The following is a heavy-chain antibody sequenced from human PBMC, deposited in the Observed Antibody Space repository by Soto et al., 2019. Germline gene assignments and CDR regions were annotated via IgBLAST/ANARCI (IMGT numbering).Heavy chain of an antibody. V-gene: IGHV3-23*01. D-gene: IGHD2-2*03. CDR2: ISDSGST. Sequence: GGSLRLSCEASGFTFSASAMSWVRQAPGKGLEWVSTISDSGSTYYLDSVKGRFTISRDISKNTLYLQINSLRSEDTVVYYCAKVWGEDGYCTRTSCLYYFHHWGQGTLVTVSS. CDR1: GFTFSASA. J-gene: IGHJ4*02. CDR3: AKVWGEDGYCTRTSCLYYFHH.